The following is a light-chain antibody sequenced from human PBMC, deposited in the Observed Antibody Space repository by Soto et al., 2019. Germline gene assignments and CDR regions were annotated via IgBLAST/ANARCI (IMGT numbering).Light chain of an antibody. CDR1: QVISSY. Sequence: DIQLTQAPSFLSASAGDRVTITCRASQVISSYLAWYQQKPGRAPKLLIYAASTLQSGVPSRFSGNGSGTEFTLTITSLQPEDFATYYCQQLNSFPIPVGQGTRLESK. CDR2: AAS. CDR3: QQLNSFPIP. J-gene: IGKJ5*01. V-gene: IGKV1-9*01.